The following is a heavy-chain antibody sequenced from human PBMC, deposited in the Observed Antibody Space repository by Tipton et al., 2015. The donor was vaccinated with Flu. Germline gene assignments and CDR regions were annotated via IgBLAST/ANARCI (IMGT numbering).Heavy chain of an antibody. D-gene: IGHD3-16*01. Sequence: TLSLTCTVSGGSISSGGYYWSWIRQHPGKGLEWIGYIYYSGSTYYNPFLKSRATISVDTSKNQFSLKLSSVTAADTAVYYCARGIADFGDAFDIWGQGTMVTVSS. V-gene: IGHV4-31*03. CDR1: GGSISSGGYY. CDR3: ARGIADFGDAFDI. CDR2: IYYSGST. J-gene: IGHJ3*02.